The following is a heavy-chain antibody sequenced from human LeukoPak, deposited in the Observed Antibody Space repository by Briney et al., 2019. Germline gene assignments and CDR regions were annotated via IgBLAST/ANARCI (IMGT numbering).Heavy chain of an antibody. CDR3: ARNYYYYYMDV. J-gene: IGHJ6*03. CDR2: IKQDGSEK. Sequence: GGSLRLSCAASGFTFSTYSMNWVRQAPGKGLECVANIKQDGSEKYYVDSVKGRFTISRDNAKNSLYLQMSSLRAEDTALYYCARNYYYYYMDVWGKGTTVTISS. V-gene: IGHV3-7*01. CDR1: GFTFSTYS.